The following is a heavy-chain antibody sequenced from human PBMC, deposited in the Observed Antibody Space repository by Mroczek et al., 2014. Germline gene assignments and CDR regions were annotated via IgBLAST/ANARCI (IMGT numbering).Heavy chain of an antibody. J-gene: IGHJ3*02. V-gene: IGHV3-9*01. CDR3: AKPETPLGYCSSTSCSHAFDI. Sequence: EVQLLESGGGLVQPGRSLRLSCAASGFTFDDYAMHWVRQAPGKGLEWVSGISWNSGSIGYADSVKGRFTISRDNAKNSLYLQMNSLRAEDTALYYCAKPETPLGYCSSTSCSHAFDIWGQGTMVTVSS. CDR2: ISWNSGSI. CDR1: GFTFDDYA. D-gene: IGHD2-2*01.